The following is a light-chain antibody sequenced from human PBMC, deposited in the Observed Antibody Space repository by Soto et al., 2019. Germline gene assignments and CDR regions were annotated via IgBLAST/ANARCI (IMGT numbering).Light chain of an antibody. V-gene: IGKV3-20*01. J-gene: IGKJ1*01. CDR1: QSVSSSY. CDR3: QQYGSSQWT. CDR2: GAS. Sequence: EIVMTQSPATLSLSPGERATLSCRASQSVSSSYLAWYQQKPGQAPRLLIYGASSRATGIPDRFSGSGSGTDFILTISRLEPEDFAVYFCQQYGSSQWTFGQGTKVDIK.